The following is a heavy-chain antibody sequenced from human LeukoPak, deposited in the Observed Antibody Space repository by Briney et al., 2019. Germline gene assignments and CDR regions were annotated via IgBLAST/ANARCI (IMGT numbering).Heavy chain of an antibody. J-gene: IGHJ4*02. Sequence: GGSLRLSCEASGFTFSSYGMHWVRRAPGKGLEWVTFIPYDGNSKYYADSVKGRFTISRDNSKNTLYLQMNSLRAEDTAVYYCAKDSSGSLTLDYWGQGTLVTVSS. V-gene: IGHV3-30*02. D-gene: IGHD6-19*01. CDR1: GFTFSSYG. CDR3: AKDSSGSLTLDY. CDR2: IPYDGNSK.